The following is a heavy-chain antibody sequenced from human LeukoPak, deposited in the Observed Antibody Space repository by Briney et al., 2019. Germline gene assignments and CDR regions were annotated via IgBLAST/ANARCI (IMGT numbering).Heavy chain of an antibody. Sequence: GGSLRLSCAASGFTFSSYGMHWVRQAPGKGLEWVAVISYDGSNKYYADSVKGRFTISRDNSKNTLYLQMNSLRAEDTAVYYCAKDHGSQWLVRFQYYYYYYGMDVWGQGTTVTVSS. J-gene: IGHJ6*02. CDR2: ISYDGSNK. D-gene: IGHD6-19*01. CDR1: GFTFSSYG. CDR3: AKDHGSQWLVRFQYYYYYYGMDV. V-gene: IGHV3-30*18.